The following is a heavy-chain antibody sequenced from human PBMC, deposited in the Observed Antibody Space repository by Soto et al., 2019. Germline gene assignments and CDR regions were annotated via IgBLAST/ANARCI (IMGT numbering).Heavy chain of an antibody. J-gene: IGHJ4*02. CDR3: ARGVRDY. V-gene: IGHV3-23*01. D-gene: IGHD3-10*01. CDR1: GFTFSSYG. CDR2: ISGGDGSI. Sequence: GGSLRLSCAASGFTFSSYGMTWVRQGPGKGLEWVSYISGGDGSIYYADSVKGRFTVFRDNSRNTLHLQMNSLRAEDTAVYYCARGVRDYWGQRTLVTVSS.